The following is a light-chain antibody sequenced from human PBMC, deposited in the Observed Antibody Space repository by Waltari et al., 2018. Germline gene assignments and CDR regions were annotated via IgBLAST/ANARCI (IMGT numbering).Light chain of an antibody. CDR1: QNIKIW. J-gene: IGKJ1*01. CDR3: QQYGSFPAT. Sequence: DIQVPQSPSTLSASVGDTVTISCRASQNIKIWMTWYQQKPGRAPTVVIYKASSLESGVPSSFSGIASGTDFTLSISSLQPDDFASYFCQQYGSFPATFGQGTRVDMK. V-gene: IGKV1-5*03. CDR2: KAS.